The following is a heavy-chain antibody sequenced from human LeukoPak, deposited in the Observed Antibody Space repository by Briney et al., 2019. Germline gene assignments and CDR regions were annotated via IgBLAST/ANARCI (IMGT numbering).Heavy chain of an antibody. Sequence: ASVKVSCKASGYTFSSYGISWVRQAPGQGLEWMAWISAYNGNTDYAQNLRGRVTMTTDTSTSTAYMELRSLRSDDTAVYYCARALLWFGEPSHIDYWGQGTLVTASS. V-gene: IGHV1-18*01. J-gene: IGHJ4*02. CDR2: ISAYNGNT. CDR3: ARALLWFGEPSHIDY. D-gene: IGHD3-10*01. CDR1: GYTFSSYG.